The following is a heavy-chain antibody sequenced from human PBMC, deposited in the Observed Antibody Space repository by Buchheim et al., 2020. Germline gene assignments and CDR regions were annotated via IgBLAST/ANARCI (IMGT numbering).Heavy chain of an antibody. CDR3: ARDNIVVVPAAMRSFYYYYGMDV. J-gene: IGHJ6*02. CDR2: IYYSGST. V-gene: IGHV4-59*01. CDR1: GGSISSYY. D-gene: IGHD2-2*01. Sequence: QVQLQESGPGLVKPSETLSLTCTVSGGSISSYYWSWIRQPPGKGLEWIGYIYYSGSTNYNPSLKSRVTISVDTSKNQFSLKLSSVTAADTAVYYCARDNIVVVPAAMRSFYYYYGMDVWGQGTT.